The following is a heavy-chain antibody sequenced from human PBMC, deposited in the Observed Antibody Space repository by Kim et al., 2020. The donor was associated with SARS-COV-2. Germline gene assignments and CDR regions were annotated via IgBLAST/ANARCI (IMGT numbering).Heavy chain of an antibody. D-gene: IGHD6-13*01. Sequence: KGRFTISRDNSKNTLYLQMNRLRAEDTAVYYCARGSLTYSSSWYVHAFDIWGQGTMVSVSS. V-gene: IGHV3-30*01. CDR3: ARGSLTYSSSWYVHAFDI. J-gene: IGHJ3*02.